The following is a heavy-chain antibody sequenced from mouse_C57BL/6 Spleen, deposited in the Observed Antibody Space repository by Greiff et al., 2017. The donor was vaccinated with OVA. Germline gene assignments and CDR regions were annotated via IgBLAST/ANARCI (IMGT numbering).Heavy chain of an antibody. J-gene: IGHJ2*01. D-gene: IGHD2-2*01. V-gene: IGHV1-63*01. CDR3: ARRYGYDAGYVDY. Sequence: VQLQQSGAELVRPGTSVKMSCKASGYTFTNYWIGWAKQRPGHGLEWIGDIYPGGGYTNYNEKFKGKATLTADKSSSTAYMQFSSLTSEDSAIDYCARRYGYDAGYVDYWGQGTTLTVSS. CDR1: GYTFTNYW. CDR2: IYPGGGYT.